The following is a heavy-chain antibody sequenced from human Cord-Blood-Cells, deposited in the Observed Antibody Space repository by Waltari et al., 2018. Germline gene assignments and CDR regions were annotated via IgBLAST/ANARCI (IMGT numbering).Heavy chain of an antibody. V-gene: IGHV1-24*01. D-gene: IGHD1-26*01. J-gene: IGHJ4*02. CDR2: FVPEDGET. Sequence: QVQLVPPGAEVKKPGASVTVSCNVSGYTHTELSMHRVRPAPGKGLEWMGGFVPEDGETIYQRNFQGRVTITEDTSTAKPNMGLSSRRSENTAVYSCAIGRGGELLRGFDYWGQGTLVTVSS. CDR1: GYTHTELS. CDR3: AIGRGGELLRGFDY.